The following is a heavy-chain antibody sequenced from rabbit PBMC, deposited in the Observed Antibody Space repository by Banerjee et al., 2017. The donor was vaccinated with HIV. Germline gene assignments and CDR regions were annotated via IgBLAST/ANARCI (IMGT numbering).Heavy chain of an antibody. CDR1: GFSFSSGYD. V-gene: IGHV1S40*01. J-gene: IGHJ4*01. D-gene: IGHD4-1*01. CDR3: ARGGWGELFLRL. CDR2: IHTGSAET. Sequence: QSLEESGGDLVKPGASLTLSCKASGFSFSSGYDMCWVRQAPGKGLEWIARIHTGSAETWYATWAKGRFTISKTSSTTVTLQMTSLTAADTATYFCARGGWGELFLRLWGPGTLVTVS.